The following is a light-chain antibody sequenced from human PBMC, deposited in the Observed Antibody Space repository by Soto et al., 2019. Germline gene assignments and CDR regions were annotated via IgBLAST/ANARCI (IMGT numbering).Light chain of an antibody. CDR2: DGS. J-gene: IGKJ1*01. CDR3: QQYTDRPRT. V-gene: IGKV3-15*01. CDR1: QYIGST. Sequence: EILLTQSPVTLSVSPGARATLSCRASQYIGSTIAWYQQRSRRAASILLFDGSIRLPTVPARFIGSGSGTEFSLTISGLQSEDFAVYFCQQYTDRPRTFGQGTKVDI.